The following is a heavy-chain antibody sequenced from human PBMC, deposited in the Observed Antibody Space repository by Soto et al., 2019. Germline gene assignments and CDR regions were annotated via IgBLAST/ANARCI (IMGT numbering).Heavy chain of an antibody. V-gene: IGHV3-23*01. CDR2: IRGNNGDT. Sequence: AGGSLRLSCAASGFTFSFCAMSWVRQAPGKGLEWVSSIRGNNGDTYYADSVKGRFTISRDNAKNSLYLQMNSLRDEDTAVYYCARESAMDKFTIFGVVIITYYGMDVWGQGTTVTVSS. D-gene: IGHD3-3*01. CDR3: ARESAMDKFTIFGVVIITYYGMDV. CDR1: GFTFSFCA. J-gene: IGHJ6*02.